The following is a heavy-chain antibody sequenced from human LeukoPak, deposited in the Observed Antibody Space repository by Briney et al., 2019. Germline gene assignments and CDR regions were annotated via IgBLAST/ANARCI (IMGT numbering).Heavy chain of an antibody. V-gene: IGHV1-2*02. Sequence: ASVKVSCKASGYTFTGYYMHWVRQAPGQGLEWMGWINPNSGGTNYAQKFQGRVTMTRDTSISTAYMELSRLRSDDTAVYYCARDYGTIVGATIAYWGQGTLVTVSS. CDR3: ARDYGTIVGATIAY. D-gene: IGHD1-26*01. J-gene: IGHJ4*02. CDR2: INPNSGGT. CDR1: GYTFTGYY.